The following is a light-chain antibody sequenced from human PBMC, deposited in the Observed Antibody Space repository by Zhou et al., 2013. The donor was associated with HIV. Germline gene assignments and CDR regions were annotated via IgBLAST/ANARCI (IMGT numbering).Light chain of an antibody. CDR2: GAS. J-gene: IGKJ2*03. CDR1: QDIRDD. Sequence: DIQMTQSPSSLSASVGDRVTITCRASQDIRDDLAWYRQKPGKAPESLIYGASSLHTGVPSRFSGIGSGTEFTLTISNLQPEDIATYYCQQYDNLPPGYSFGQGTKLEIK. V-gene: IGKV1-17*02. CDR3: QQYDNLPPGYS.